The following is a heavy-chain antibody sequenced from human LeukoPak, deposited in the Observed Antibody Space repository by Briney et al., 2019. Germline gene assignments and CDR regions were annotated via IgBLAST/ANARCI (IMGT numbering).Heavy chain of an antibody. CDR1: GYTFTSYA. V-gene: IGHV1-18*04. Sequence: GAAVKVSCKASGYTFTSYAFSWVRQAPVQGLEWMGWISAYNGNTNYAQKLQGRVTMTTDTSTSTAYMELRSLRSDDTAVYYCAREAAAFGAFDIWGQGTMVTVSS. J-gene: IGHJ3*02. CDR3: AREAAAFGAFDI. D-gene: IGHD6-13*01. CDR2: ISAYNGNT.